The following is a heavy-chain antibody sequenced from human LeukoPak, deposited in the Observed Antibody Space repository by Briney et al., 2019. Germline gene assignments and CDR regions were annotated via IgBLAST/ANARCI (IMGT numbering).Heavy chain of an antibody. CDR1: GGTFSSYA. Sequence: GASVKVSCKASGGTFSSYAISWVRQAPGQGLEWMGGIIPIFGTANYAQKFQGRVTITTDESTSTAYMELSSLRSEDTAVYYCARLGYCSSTSCYGWFDPWGQGTLVTVSS. CDR3: ARLGYCSSTSCYGWFDP. CDR2: IIPIFGTA. J-gene: IGHJ5*02. V-gene: IGHV1-69*05. D-gene: IGHD2-2*01.